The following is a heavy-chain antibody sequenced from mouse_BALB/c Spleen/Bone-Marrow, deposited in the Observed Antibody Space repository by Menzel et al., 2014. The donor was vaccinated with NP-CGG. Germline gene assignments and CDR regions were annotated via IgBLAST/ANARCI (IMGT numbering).Heavy chain of an antibody. Sequence: VQLQQSGADLVRPGSSVKISCKAFGYAFSSYWMNWVKQRPGQGLEWIGQIYPGDGDTNYNGKFKGKATLTADKSSSTAYMQLSSLTSEDSAVYFCARSLYYGSSYPLYAMDYWGQGTSVTVSS. J-gene: IGHJ4*01. CDR1: GYAFSSYW. D-gene: IGHD1-1*01. CDR3: ARSLYYGSSYPLYAMDY. V-gene: IGHV1-80*01. CDR2: IYPGDGDT.